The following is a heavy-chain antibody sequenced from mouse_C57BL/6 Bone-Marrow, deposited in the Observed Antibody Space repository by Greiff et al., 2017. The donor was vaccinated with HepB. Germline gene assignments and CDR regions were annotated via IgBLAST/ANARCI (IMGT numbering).Heavy chain of an antibody. CDR2: IYPGDGDT. CDR3: ARWGKEWYFDV. CDR1: GYAFSSSW. D-gene: IGHD2-1*01. V-gene: IGHV1-82*01. J-gene: IGHJ1*03. Sequence: QVQLQQSGPELVKPGASVKISCKASGYAFSSSWMNWVKQRPGKGLEWIGRIYPGDGDTNYNGKFKGKATLTADKSSSTAYMQLSSLTSEDAAVYFCARWGKEWYFDVWGTGTTVTVTS.